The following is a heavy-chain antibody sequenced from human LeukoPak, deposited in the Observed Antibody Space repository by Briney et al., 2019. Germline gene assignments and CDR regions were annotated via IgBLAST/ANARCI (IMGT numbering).Heavy chain of an antibody. Sequence: SETLSLTCTVSGGSISSGSYYWSWIRQPAGKGLEWIGRIYTSGSTNYNPSLKSRVTISVDTSKNQFSLKLSSVTAAGTAVYYCARDAGSSWYDYMDVWGKGTTVTISS. CDR1: GGSISSGSYY. CDR2: IYTSGST. V-gene: IGHV4-61*02. D-gene: IGHD6-13*01. J-gene: IGHJ6*03. CDR3: ARDAGSSWYDYMDV.